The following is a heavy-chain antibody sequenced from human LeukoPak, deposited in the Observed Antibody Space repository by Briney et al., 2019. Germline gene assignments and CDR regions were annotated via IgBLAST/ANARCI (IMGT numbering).Heavy chain of an antibody. CDR3: ARDEGANYYDSS. J-gene: IGHJ4*02. D-gene: IGHD3-22*01. V-gene: IGHV3-66*01. Sequence: TGGSLRLSCAASGFTVRSNYMSWVRQAPGKGLEWVSVIYSGGSTYYADAVKGRFSISRDNSKNTLYLQINSLRAEDTAVYYCARDEGANYYDSSWGQGTLVTVSS. CDR2: IYSGGST. CDR1: GFTVRSNY.